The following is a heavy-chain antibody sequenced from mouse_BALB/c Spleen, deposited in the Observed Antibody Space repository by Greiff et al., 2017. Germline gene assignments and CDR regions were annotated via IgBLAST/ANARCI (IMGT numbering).Heavy chain of an antibody. CDR1: GYSITSDYA. CDR3: ARSRRPTETNYRYEMDY. J-gene: IGHJ4*01. D-gene: IGHD2-14*01. CDR2: ISYSGST. V-gene: IGHV3-2*02. Sequence: DVKLQESGPGLVKPSQSLSLTCTVTGYSITSDYAWNWIRQFPGNKLEWMGYISYSGSTSYNPSLKSRISITRDTSKNQFFLQLNSVTTEDTATYYCARSRRPTETNYRYEMDYWGQGTSVTVSS.